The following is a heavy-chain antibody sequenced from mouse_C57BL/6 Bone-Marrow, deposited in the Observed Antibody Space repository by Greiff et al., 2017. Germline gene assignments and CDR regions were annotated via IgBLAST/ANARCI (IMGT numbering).Heavy chain of an antibody. CDR3: ARGWLLRDFDY. Sequence: QVQLQQPGAELVKPGASVKLSCKASGYTFTSYWMHWVKQRPGQGLEWIGNINPSNGGTNYNEKFKSKATLTVDKSYSTAYMQLSSQTSEDSAVYYCARGWLLRDFDYWGQGTTLTVSS. D-gene: IGHD2-3*01. V-gene: IGHV1-53*01. CDR2: INPSNGGT. J-gene: IGHJ2*01. CDR1: GYTFTSYW.